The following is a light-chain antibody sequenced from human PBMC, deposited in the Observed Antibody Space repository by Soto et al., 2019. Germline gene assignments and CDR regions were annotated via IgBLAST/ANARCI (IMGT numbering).Light chain of an antibody. CDR3: SSYTSSSTAV. J-gene: IGLJ1*01. CDR1: SSDIGDYNY. CDR2: EVR. V-gene: IGLV2-14*01. Sequence: QSVLTQPASVSGSPGQSITISCTGTSSDIGDYNYVSWYQQHPGKAPKLMIYEVRNRPSGVSSRFFGSKSGNTASLTISGLQAEDEADYYCSSYTSSSTAVFGTVTKVTVL.